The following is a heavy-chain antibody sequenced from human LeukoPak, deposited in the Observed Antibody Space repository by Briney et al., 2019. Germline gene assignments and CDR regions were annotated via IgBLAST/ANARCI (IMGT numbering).Heavy chain of an antibody. V-gene: IGHV4-34*01. D-gene: IGHD3-22*01. CDR1: GGSFSGYY. CDR2: INHSGST. J-gene: IGHJ4*02. Sequence: PSETLSRTCAVYGGSFSGYYWSWIRQPPGKGLEWIGEINHSGSTNYNPSLKSRVTISVDTSKNQFSLKLSSVTAADTAVYYCARRYYYDSSGYYYFDYWGQGTLVTVSS. CDR3: ARRYYYDSSGYYYFDY.